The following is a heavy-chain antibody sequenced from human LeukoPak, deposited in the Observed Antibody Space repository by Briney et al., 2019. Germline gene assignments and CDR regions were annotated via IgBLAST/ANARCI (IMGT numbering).Heavy chain of an antibody. CDR3: AKDQGYYDSSNFDY. Sequence: GGSLRLSCEASGFAFSFFAMSWLRQAPGKGLEWVSTINANSGTRSYAASVRGRFTISRDNFKNTLYLQMNSLRAEDTAVYYCAKDQGYYDSSNFDYWGQGTLVTVSS. CDR1: GFAFSFFA. J-gene: IGHJ4*02. CDR2: INANSGTR. D-gene: IGHD3-22*01. V-gene: IGHV3-23*01.